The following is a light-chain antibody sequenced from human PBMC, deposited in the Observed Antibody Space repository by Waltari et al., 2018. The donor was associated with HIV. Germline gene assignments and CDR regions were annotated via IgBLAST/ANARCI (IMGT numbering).Light chain of an antibody. CDR2: EVS. CDR1: SSDVGGYYY. CDR3: SSYTSSRTWV. J-gene: IGLJ3*02. Sequence: QSALTQPASVSGSPGQSITISCTATSSDVGGYYYLPWYQQHPGKAPKLMIYEVSNRPSGVSNRFSGAKSGNTASLTISGLQAEDEADYYCSSYTSSRTWVFGGGTKLTVL. V-gene: IGLV2-14*01.